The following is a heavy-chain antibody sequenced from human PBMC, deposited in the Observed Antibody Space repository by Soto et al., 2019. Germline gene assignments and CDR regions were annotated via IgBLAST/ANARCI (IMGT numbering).Heavy chain of an antibody. Sequence: GASVKVSCKASGGTFSSYAISWVRQAPGQGLEWMGGIIPIFGTANYAQKFQGRVTITADESTSTAYMELSSLRSEDTAVYYCARGWSRSSFYYYYGMDVWGQGTTVTVSS. CDR2: IIPIFGTA. CDR1: GGTFSSYA. D-gene: IGHD6-6*01. J-gene: IGHJ6*02. CDR3: ARGWSRSSFYYYYGMDV. V-gene: IGHV1-69*13.